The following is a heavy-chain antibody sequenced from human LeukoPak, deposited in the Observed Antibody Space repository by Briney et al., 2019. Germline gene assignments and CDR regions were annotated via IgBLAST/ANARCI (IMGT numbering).Heavy chain of an antibody. CDR3: ARDTYSGYDSLFGNYFYYAMDV. CDR1: GYSVSSNSAA. CDR2: TYYRSKWYN. V-gene: IGHV6-1*01. Sequence: SQTLSLTCAISGYSVSSNSAAWNWIRQSPSRGLEWLGRTYYRSKWYNDYAVSVKSRITINPDTSRNQFSLQLNSVTPEDTAVYYCARDTYSGYDSLFGNYFYYAMDVWGQGTTVTVSS. D-gene: IGHD5-12*01. J-gene: IGHJ6*02.